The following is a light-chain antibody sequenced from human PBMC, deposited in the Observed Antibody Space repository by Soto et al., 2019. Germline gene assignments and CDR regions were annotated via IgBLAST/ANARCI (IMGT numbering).Light chain of an antibody. V-gene: IGKV3-20*01. CDR2: GAS. Sequence: ESVLTQSPGTLSMSPGERATLSCRASQSVRSSYSAWYQQKPGQAPRLLIYGASRRATGITDRFSGSGSGKEFTLTISRLEPEDFAVYYCQQYGSSPFTFGPGTKVDIK. CDR3: QQYGSSPFT. CDR1: QSVRSSY. J-gene: IGKJ3*01.